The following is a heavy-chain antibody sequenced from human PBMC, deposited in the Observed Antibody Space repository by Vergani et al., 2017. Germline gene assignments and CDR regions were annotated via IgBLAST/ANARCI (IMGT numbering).Heavy chain of an antibody. Sequence: EVQLVQSGAEVKKPGATMKISCKVSGFTFTDHYIPWLKQAPGKGLEWMGLVDPEDGKTIYAEKFKGRVTIAADTSTDTAHLELSSLRSEDTAVYYCATPQTVTTGGMEVWGQGTTVIVSS. CDR3: ATPQTVTTGGMEV. D-gene: IGHD4-17*01. J-gene: IGHJ6*02. V-gene: IGHV1-69-2*01. CDR2: VDPEDGKT. CDR1: GFTFTDHY.